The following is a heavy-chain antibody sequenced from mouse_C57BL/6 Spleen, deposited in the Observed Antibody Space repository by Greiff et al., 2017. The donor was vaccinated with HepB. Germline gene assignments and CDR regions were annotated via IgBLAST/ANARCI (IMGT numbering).Heavy chain of an antibody. CDR1: GFSLTSYG. V-gene: IGHV2-3*01. D-gene: IGHD2-1*01. CDR3: AKSGLYP. Sequence: VKVVESGPGLVAPSLSLSITCTVSGFSLTSYGVSWVRQPPGKGLEWLGVIWGDESTNYHSALISRLSISKDNSKSQVFLKLNSLQTVDTYTYYCAKSGLYPWGQGTLVTVSA. CDR2: IWGDEST. J-gene: IGHJ3*01.